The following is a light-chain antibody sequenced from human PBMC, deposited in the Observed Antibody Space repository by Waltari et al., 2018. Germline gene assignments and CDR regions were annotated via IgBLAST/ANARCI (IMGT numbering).Light chain of an antibody. V-gene: IGLV3-25*03. CDR1: ALPKQY. J-gene: IGLJ1*01. CDR3: QSADSSGTYYV. CDR2: KAS. Sequence: SYELTQPPPVSVSPGQTARITCSGDALPKQYAYWYQQKPGQAPVLVIYKASERPTGIPEQFSGSSSGTTVTLTISGVQAEDEADYYCQSADSSGTYYVFGTGTKVTVL.